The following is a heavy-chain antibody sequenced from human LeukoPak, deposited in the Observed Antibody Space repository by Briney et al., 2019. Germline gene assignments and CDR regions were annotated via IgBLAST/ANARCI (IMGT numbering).Heavy chain of an antibody. CDR1: GFTFSSYS. Sequence: RGSLRLSCAASGFTFSSYSMNWVRQAPGKGLEWVSSISSSSSYIYYADSVKGRFTISRDNAKNSLYLQMNSLRAEDTAVYYCAREIKLCSSTSCYAFDIWGQGTMVTVSS. D-gene: IGHD2-2*01. J-gene: IGHJ3*02. CDR3: AREIKLCSSTSCYAFDI. V-gene: IGHV3-21*01. CDR2: ISSSSSYI.